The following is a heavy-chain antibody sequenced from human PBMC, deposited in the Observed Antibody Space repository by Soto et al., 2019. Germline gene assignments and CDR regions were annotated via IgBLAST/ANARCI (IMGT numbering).Heavy chain of an antibody. Sequence: DVQLLESGGGLVQPGKSLKLSCAASGFPFDIYTMSWVRRAPGKGLEWVSLIGGSGGGTNYAASVRGRFTTTRDNSKNTLYLHMRSLRPEDTAMYYCVNTRGLIDYWGQGTLVTVSS. V-gene: IGHV3-23*01. J-gene: IGHJ4*02. D-gene: IGHD1-1*01. CDR2: IGGSGGGT. CDR3: VNTRGLIDY. CDR1: GFPFDIYT.